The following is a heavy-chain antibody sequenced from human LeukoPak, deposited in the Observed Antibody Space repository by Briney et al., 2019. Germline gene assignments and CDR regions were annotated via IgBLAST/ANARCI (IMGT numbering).Heavy chain of an antibody. V-gene: IGHV4-39*01. Sequence: SETLSLTCTVSGGSISSSSYYWGWIRQPPGKGLEWIGSIYYSGSTYYNPSLKSRVTISVDTSKNQFSLKLSSVTATDTAVYYCARAEGPFDYWGQGTLVTVSS. J-gene: IGHJ4*02. CDR1: GGSISSSSYY. CDR3: ARAEGPFDY. CDR2: IYYSGST.